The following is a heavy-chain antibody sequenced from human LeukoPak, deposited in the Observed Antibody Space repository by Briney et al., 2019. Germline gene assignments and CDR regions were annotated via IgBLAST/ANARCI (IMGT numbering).Heavy chain of an antibody. J-gene: IGHJ4*02. D-gene: IGHD3-22*01. CDR2: IIPIFGTA. V-gene: IGHV1-69*01. CDR3: ARGTYYYDSSGFEFDY. CDR1: GGTFSSYA. Sequence: SSVKVSCKASGGTFSSYAISWVRQAPGQGLEWMGGIIPIFGTANYAQKFQGRVTITADESTSTAYMELSSLRSEDTAVYYCARGTYYYDSSGFEFDYWGQGTLVTVSS.